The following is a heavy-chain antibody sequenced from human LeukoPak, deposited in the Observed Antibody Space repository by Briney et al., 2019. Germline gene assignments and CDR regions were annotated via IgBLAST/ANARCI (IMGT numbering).Heavy chain of an antibody. J-gene: IGHJ4*03. CDR2: LYYSGST. D-gene: IGHD1-26*01. V-gene: IGHV4-59*11. Sequence: SETLSLTCSVSGGFFTSHYWSWFRQPPGKGLEWIAYLYYSGSTNYHPSLKSRATMSIDTSKNQFSLNLGSVTAADTAVYYCARGEGERYYVNYFDYWGHGILVTVSS. CDR1: GGFFTSHY. CDR3: ARGEGERYYVNYFDY.